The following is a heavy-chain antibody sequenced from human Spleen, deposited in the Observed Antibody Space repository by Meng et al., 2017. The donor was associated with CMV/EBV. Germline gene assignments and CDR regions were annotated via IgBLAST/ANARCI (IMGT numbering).Heavy chain of an antibody. CDR2: ISSSGSTI. Sequence: GGSLRLSCAASGFTFSSYEMNWVRQAPGKGLEWVSYISSSGSTIYYADSVKGRFTISRDNAKNSLYLQMNSLRAEDTAVYYCARVRVRGVIINYYYGMDVWGQGTTVTVSS. CDR1: GFTFSSYE. CDR3: ARVRVRGVIINYYYGMDV. D-gene: IGHD3-10*01. V-gene: IGHV3-48*03. J-gene: IGHJ6*02.